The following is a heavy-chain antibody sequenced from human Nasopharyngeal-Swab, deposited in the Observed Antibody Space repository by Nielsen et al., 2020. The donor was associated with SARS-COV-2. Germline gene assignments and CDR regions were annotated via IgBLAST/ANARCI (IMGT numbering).Heavy chain of an antibody. J-gene: IGHJ6*03. CDR3: ARARGAYGDYYYYYTDV. D-gene: IGHD4-17*01. Sequence: SETLSLNCAISGDSVSSSSAAWNWIRQTPSRGLERLGRTYYRSKWYNDYAVSVKSRITINPDTSKNQFSLHLNSVTPEDTAVYYCARARGAYGDYYYYYTDVWGKGTTVTVSS. CDR1: GDSVSSSSAA. CDR2: TYYRSKWYN. V-gene: IGHV6-1*01.